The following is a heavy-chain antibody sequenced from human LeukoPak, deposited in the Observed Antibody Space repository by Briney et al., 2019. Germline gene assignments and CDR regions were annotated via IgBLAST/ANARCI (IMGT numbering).Heavy chain of an antibody. J-gene: IGHJ4*02. CDR1: GFTFSSYA. CDR3: ARERHHYCSGGSCSWGSVMY. D-gene: IGHD2-15*01. Sequence: PGGSLRLSCAASGFTFSSYAMSWVRQAPGKGLEWVSAISGSGGSTYYADSVKGRFTISRDNSKNTLYLQMNSLRAEDTAVYYCARERHHYCSGGSCSWGSVMYWGQGTLVTVSS. V-gene: IGHV3-23*01. CDR2: ISGSGGST.